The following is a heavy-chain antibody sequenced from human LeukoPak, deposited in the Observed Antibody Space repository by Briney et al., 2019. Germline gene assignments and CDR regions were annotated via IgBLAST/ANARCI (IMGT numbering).Heavy chain of an antibody. D-gene: IGHD3-10*01. CDR3: TTDRILPNGPQFDY. CDR2: IYENGGTT. Sequence: PGGSLRLSCVGSGFTFRSHAMSWVRQAPEKGLEFVSGIYENGGTTYYADSVKGRFSISRDNSKNTLYLQMDSLRGEDTGIYYCTTDRILPNGPQFDYWGQGTLVTVSS. J-gene: IGHJ4*02. CDR1: GFTFRSHA. V-gene: IGHV3-23*01.